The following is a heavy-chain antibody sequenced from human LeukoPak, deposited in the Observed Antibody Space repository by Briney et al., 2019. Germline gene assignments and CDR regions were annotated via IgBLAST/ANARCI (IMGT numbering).Heavy chain of an antibody. J-gene: IGHJ4*02. CDR3: ARAGYYDSSGYYGFDY. D-gene: IGHD3-22*01. CDR2: IKEDGSER. Sequence: TGGSLRLSCGGSAFIFSGHWMNWVRQTPGKGLEWVASIKEDGSERQYVDSVKGRFSISRDNTKGSLFLQLNSLRAEDTAVYYCARAGYYDSSGYYGFDYWGQGTLVTVSS. V-gene: IGHV3-7*03. CDR1: AFIFSGHW.